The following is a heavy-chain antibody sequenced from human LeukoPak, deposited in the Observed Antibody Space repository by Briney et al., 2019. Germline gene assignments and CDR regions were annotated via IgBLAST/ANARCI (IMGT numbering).Heavy chain of an antibody. D-gene: IGHD3-22*01. V-gene: IGHV1-69*13. CDR3: ARDNPRDYDSSGYFDY. J-gene: IGHJ4*02. Sequence: ASVKVSCKASGYTFTSYGISWVRQAPGQGLEWMGGIIPIFGTANYAQKFQGRVTITADESTSTAYMELSSLRSEDTAVYYCARDNPRDYDSSGYFDYWGQGTLVTVSS. CDR1: GYTFTSYG. CDR2: IIPIFGTA.